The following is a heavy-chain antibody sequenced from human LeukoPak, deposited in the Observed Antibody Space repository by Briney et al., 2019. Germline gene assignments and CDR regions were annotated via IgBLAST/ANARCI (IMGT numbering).Heavy chain of an antibody. Sequence: PGGSLRLSCAASGFTFSSYAMSWVRQAPGKGLEWVSVISGSGGSTSYAGSVKGRFTISRDNSKNTLYLQMNSLRTEDTAVYFCTRPLIVGSLPDYWGRGTLVTVSS. CDR3: TRPLIVGSLPDY. V-gene: IGHV3-23*01. D-gene: IGHD1-26*01. CDR1: GFTFSSYA. J-gene: IGHJ4*02. CDR2: ISGSGGST.